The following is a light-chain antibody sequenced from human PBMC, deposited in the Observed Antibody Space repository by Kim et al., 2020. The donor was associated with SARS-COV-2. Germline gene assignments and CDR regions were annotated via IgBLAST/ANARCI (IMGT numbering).Light chain of an antibody. V-gene: IGLV3-19*01. CDR1: NLRTYY. CDR3: NSRDSSGNHWV. Sequence: ALGQTVRITCPGDNLRTYYASCYQQKPGQAPVLLLYGKNNRPSGIPDRFSGSSSGNTASLTITGAQAEDEADYYCNSRDSSGNHWVFGGGTQLTVL. J-gene: IGLJ3*02. CDR2: GKN.